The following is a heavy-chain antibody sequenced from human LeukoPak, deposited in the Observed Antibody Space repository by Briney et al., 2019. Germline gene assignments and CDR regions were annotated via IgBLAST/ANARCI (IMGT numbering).Heavy chain of an antibody. D-gene: IGHD6-19*01. V-gene: IGHV4-30-4*01. Sequence: ASQTLSLTCTVSGGSISSGDYYWSWIRQPPGKGLEWIGYIYYSGSTNYNPSLKSRITISVDTSKNQFSLKLSSVTAADTAVYYCARPAVAGNFDYWGQGTLVTVSS. CDR2: IYYSGST. J-gene: IGHJ4*02. CDR3: ARPAVAGNFDY. CDR1: GGSISSGDYY.